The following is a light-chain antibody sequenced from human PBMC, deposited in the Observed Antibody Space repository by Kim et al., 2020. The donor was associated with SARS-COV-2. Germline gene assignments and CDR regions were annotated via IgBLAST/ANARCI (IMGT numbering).Light chain of an antibody. CDR1: NLGNKY. J-gene: IGLJ2*01. CDR2: QDT. V-gene: IGLV3-1*01. Sequence: SYELTQPPSVSVSPGQTASITCSGDNLGNKYASWYQQKPGQSPVLVIYQDTERPSGIPERFSGSNSGNTATLTISGTQAMDEADYYCQAWDSNTLIFGGGTKLTVL. CDR3: QAWDSNTLI.